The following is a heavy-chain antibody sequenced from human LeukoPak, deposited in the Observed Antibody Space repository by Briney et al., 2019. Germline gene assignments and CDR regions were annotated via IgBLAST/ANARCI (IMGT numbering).Heavy chain of an antibody. CDR3: ARRRLGIVGATSLGY. V-gene: IGHV4-39*01. D-gene: IGHD1-26*01. J-gene: IGHJ4*02. CDR1: GGSTSSSSYY. Sequence: SETLSLTCTVSGGSTSSSSYYWGWIRQPPGKGLEWIGSIYYSGSTYYNPSLKSRVTISVDTSKNQFSLKLSSVTAADTAVYYCARRRLGIVGATSLGYWGQGTLVTVSS. CDR2: IYYSGST.